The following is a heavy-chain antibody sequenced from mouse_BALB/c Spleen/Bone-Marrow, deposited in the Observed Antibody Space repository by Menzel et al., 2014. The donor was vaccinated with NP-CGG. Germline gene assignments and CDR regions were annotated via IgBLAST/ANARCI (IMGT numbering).Heavy chain of an antibody. CDR3: ARYYNYYFDY. V-gene: IGHV5-9-4*01. CDR2: ISTGGSYT. Sequence: EVKLQESGGGVMKPGGSLKLSCAASGFTFSSYAMSWVRQSPEKRLEWVAEISTGGSYTYYPDTVTGRFTISRDKAKNTLYLEMNSLRSEDTAIYYCARYYNYYFDYWGQGTTLTVSS. J-gene: IGHJ2*01. CDR1: GFTFSSYA. D-gene: IGHD1-3*01.